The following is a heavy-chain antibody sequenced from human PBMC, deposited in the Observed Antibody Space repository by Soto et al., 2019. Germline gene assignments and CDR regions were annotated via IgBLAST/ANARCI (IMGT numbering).Heavy chain of an antibody. V-gene: IGHV3-7*02. CDR3: ASQRLSCAMDA. J-gene: IGHJ6*02. Sequence: EVQLVESGGALVQPGGSLRLSCTVSGFTFGDFWMTWVRQAPGKGLEWVANMNQDGREKYYVDSVRGRFAISRDNAKNSRCLQMDSLSADDPALYYCASQRLSCAMDAWGQGTTVTVSS. CDR1: GFTFGDFW. CDR2: MNQDGREK.